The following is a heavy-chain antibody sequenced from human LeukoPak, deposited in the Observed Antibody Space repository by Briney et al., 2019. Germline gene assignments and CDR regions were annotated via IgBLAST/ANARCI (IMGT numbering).Heavy chain of an antibody. V-gene: IGHV3-48*01. J-gene: IGHJ4*02. Sequence: GGSLRLSCAASGFTFSSYSMNWVRQAPGKGLEWVSYISSSSSTIYYADSVKGRFTISRDNAKNSLYLQMNSLRAEDTAVYYCARDTIIHYYDSSGYDYWGQGTLVTVSS. D-gene: IGHD3-22*01. CDR2: ISSSSSTI. CDR3: ARDTIIHYYDSSGYDY. CDR1: GFTFSSYS.